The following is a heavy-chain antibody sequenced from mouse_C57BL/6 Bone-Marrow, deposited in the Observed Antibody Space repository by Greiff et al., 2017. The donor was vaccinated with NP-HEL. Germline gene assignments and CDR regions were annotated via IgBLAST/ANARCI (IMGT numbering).Heavy chain of an antibody. D-gene: IGHD1-1*01. CDR3: ARISYYYGSGYVDV. Sequence: EVKLMESGGGLVKPGGSLKLSCAASGFTFSDYGMHWVRQAPEKGLEWVAYISSGSSTIYYADTVKGRFTISRDNAKNTLFLQMTSLRSEDTAMYYCARISYYYGSGYVDVWGTGTTVTVSS. CDR1: GFTFSDYG. CDR2: ISSGSSTI. V-gene: IGHV5-17*01. J-gene: IGHJ1*03.